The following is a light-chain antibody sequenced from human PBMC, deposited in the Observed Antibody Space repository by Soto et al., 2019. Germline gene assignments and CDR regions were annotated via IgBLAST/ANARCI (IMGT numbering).Light chain of an antibody. CDR3: QQYNSFPIT. Sequence: DIQMTQSPSTLSASVGDRVTITCRASQSISSWLAWYQQKPGKAPKLLIYKASSLESGVPSRFSGSGSGTEFTLTISSLGGHDFATYYCQQYNSFPITFGQGTRLEIK. CDR1: QSISSW. J-gene: IGKJ5*01. V-gene: IGKV1-5*03. CDR2: KAS.